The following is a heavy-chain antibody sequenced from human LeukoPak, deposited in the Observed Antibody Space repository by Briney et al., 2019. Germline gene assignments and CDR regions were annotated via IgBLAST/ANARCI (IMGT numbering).Heavy chain of an antibody. Sequence: PGGSLRLSCAASGFTFSSFGMHWVRQSPGKGLDWVAVIWYDGSTKVYADSVKVRFTISRDNSRNTLYLQVNSLRAEDTAVYYCARDRYSSMWSVFEYWGQGALVTVSS. CDR3: ARDRYSSMWSVFEY. CDR2: IWYDGSTK. CDR1: GFTFSSFG. D-gene: IGHD6-13*01. J-gene: IGHJ4*02. V-gene: IGHV3-33*01.